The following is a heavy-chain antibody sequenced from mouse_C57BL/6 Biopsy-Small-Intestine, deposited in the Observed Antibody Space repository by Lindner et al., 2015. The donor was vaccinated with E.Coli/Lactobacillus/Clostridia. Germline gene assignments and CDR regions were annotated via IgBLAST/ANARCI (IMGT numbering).Heavy chain of an antibody. CDR2: IDPGDGES. Sequence: VQLQESGADLVKPGASVKLSCTASGLNIKDYYIHWVKQKTDQGLEWIGRIDPGDGESKYAPKFQDKATITADTSSNTAYLHLSSLTSEDSAVYYCAREFITTIGYYFDYWGHGTTLTVSS. CDR1: GLNIKDYY. D-gene: IGHD1-1*01. V-gene: IGHV14-2*01. CDR3: AREFITTIGYYFDY. J-gene: IGHJ2*01.